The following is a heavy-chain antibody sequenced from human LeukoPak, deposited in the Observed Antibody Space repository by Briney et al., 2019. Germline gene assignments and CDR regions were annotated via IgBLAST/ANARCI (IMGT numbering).Heavy chain of an antibody. V-gene: IGHV3-23*01. CDR1: GFTFSSYA. CDR2: ISSSSGSI. D-gene: IGHD2-2*01. CDR3: AKRARRYCSSTSCLTYNWFDP. Sequence: SGGSLRLSCAASGFTFSSYAMSWVRQAPGKGLEWVSDISSSSGSIHYADSVKGRFTISRDNSKNTLYLQMNSLRAEDTAVYYCAKRARRYCSSTSCLTYNWFDPWGQGTLVTVSS. J-gene: IGHJ5*02.